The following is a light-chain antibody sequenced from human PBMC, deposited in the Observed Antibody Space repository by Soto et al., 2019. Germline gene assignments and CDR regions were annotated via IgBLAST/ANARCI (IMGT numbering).Light chain of an antibody. V-gene: IGKV1-12*01. CDR1: QDIGRW. CDR3: QQGDSFPLT. Sequence: DIQMTQSPSSVSASVGDRVTITCRASQDIGRWLAWFQQKPGEAPSLLIYTASTLHTGIPSRFSGSGSGTDLTLTITSLQPEDFATYYCQQGDSFPLTFGGGTKVEIK. J-gene: IGKJ4*01. CDR2: TAS.